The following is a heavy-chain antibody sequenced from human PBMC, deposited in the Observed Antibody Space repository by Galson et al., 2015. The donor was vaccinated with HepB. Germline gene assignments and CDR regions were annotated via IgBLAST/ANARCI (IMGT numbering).Heavy chain of an antibody. Sequence: SVKVSCKASGGTFSSYAISWVRQAPGQGLEWMGRIIPILGIANYAQKFQGRVTITADKSTSTAYMELSSLRSEDTAVYYCARDRTSPTPREGQDGYNFDYWGQGTLVTVSS. CDR1: GGTFSSYA. CDR2: IIPILGIA. V-gene: IGHV1-69*04. D-gene: IGHD5-24*01. CDR3: ARDRTSPTPREGQDGYNFDY. J-gene: IGHJ4*02.